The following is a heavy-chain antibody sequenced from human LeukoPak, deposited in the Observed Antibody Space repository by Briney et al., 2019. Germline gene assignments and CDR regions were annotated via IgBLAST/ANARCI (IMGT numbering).Heavy chain of an antibody. J-gene: IGHJ3*02. CDR1: GFTVSNKY. Sequence: PGGSLRLSCAASGFTVSNKYMSWIRQAPGKGLEWVSVIYSGGGTYYADSVKGRFTISRDNSKNTLYLQMNSLRAKDTAVYYCARDDQGAFDIWGQGTMVTVSS. D-gene: IGHD2-2*01. V-gene: IGHV3-66*01. CDR2: IYSGGGT. CDR3: ARDDQGAFDI.